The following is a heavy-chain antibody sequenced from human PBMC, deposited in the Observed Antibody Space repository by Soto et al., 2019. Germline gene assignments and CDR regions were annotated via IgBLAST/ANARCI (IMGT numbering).Heavy chain of an antibody. D-gene: IGHD1-26*01. Sequence: PSETLSLTCTVSGVSISSGGYYCSWIRQHPGKGLEWIGYIYYSGSTYYNPSLKSRVTISVDTSKNQFSLKLSSVTAADTAVYYCARGAQVGATGFDYWGQGTLVTVSS. CDR2: IYYSGST. CDR1: GVSISSGGYY. V-gene: IGHV4-31*03. J-gene: IGHJ4*02. CDR3: ARGAQVGATGFDY.